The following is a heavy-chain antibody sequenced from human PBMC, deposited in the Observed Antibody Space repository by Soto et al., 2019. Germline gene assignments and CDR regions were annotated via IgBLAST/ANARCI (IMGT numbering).Heavy chain of an antibody. CDR3: AKGGLVRGSFHGWFDP. D-gene: IGHD3-10*01. J-gene: IGHJ5*02. Sequence: SETLSLTCTVSGGSISSSSYYWGWIRQPPGKGLEWIGSIYYSGSTYYNPSLKSRITINPDTSKNQFSLQLNSVTPEDTAVYYCAKGGLVRGSFHGWFDPWGQGPLVTVS. CDR1: GGSISSSSYY. CDR2: IYYSGST. V-gene: IGHV4-39*01.